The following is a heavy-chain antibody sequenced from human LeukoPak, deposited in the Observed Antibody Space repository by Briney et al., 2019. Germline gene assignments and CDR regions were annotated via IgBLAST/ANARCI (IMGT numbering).Heavy chain of an antibody. Sequence: VASVKVSCKASGYTFTSYGISWVRQAPGQGLEWMGWISAYNGNTNYAQKLQGRVTMTTDTSTSTAYMELRSLRSDDTAVYYCARRVGELRHYYYYYMDVWGKGTTVTVSS. CDR1: GYTFTSYG. D-gene: IGHD3-10*01. J-gene: IGHJ6*03. CDR2: ISAYNGNT. V-gene: IGHV1-18*01. CDR3: ARRVGELRHYYYYYMDV.